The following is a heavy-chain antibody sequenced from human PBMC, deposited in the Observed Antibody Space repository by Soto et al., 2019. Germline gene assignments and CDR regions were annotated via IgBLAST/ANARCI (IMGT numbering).Heavy chain of an antibody. CDR1: GFTFSSYG. CDR3: AKHRKIYHYYDSSGYYPSPVDY. Sequence: QVQLVESGGGVVQPGRSLRLSCAASGFTFSSYGMHWVRQAPGKGLEWVAVISYDGSNKYYADSVKGRFTISRDNSKNTLYLQMNSLRAEDTAVYYCAKHRKIYHYYDSSGYYPSPVDYWGQGTLVTVSS. J-gene: IGHJ4*02. V-gene: IGHV3-30*18. CDR2: ISYDGSNK. D-gene: IGHD3-22*01.